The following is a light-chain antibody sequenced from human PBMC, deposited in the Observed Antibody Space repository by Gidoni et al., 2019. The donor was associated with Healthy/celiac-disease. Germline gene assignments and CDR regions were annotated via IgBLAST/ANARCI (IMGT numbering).Light chain of an antibody. Sequence: EIVLTQSPATLSLSPGERATLSCRASQSVSSYLAWYQQKPGQAPSLLIYDASNRATGSPARFSGSGSGTDFTLTISSLEPEDFAVYYCQQRSNWPPTFGQXTRLEIK. J-gene: IGKJ5*01. CDR3: QQRSNWPPT. CDR1: QSVSSY. CDR2: DAS. V-gene: IGKV3-11*01.